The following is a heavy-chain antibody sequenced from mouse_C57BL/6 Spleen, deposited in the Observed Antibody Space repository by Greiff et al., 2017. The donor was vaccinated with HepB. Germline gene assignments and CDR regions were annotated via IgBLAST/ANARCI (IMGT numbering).Heavy chain of an antibody. Sequence: VQLQQSGAELVRPGTSVKVSCKASGYAFTNYLIEWVKQRPGQGLEWIGVINPGSGGTNYNEKFKGKATLTADKSSSTAYMQLSSLTSEDSAVYFCARGRDYSPFAYWGQGTLVTVSA. J-gene: IGHJ3*01. CDR3: ARGRDYSPFAY. D-gene: IGHD2-12*01. CDR2: INPGSGGT. CDR1: GYAFTNYL. V-gene: IGHV1-54*01.